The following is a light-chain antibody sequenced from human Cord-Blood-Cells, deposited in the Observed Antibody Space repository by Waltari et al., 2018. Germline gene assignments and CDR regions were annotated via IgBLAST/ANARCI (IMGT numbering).Light chain of an antibody. CDR1: QRVLYSSNNKHY. J-gene: IGKJ2*01. CDR2: WAC. CDR3: QQYYSTPPYT. V-gene: IGKV4-1*01. Sequence: DIVMTQSPDSLAVSLGERATINCKSSQRVLYSSNNKHYLAWYQQKPGQPPKLLIYWACTRESGVPDRFSGSGSGTDFTLTISSLKAEDVAVYYCQQYYSTPPYTFGQGTKLEIK.